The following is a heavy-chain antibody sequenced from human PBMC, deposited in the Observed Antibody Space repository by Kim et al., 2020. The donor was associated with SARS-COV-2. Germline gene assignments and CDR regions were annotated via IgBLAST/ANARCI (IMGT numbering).Heavy chain of an antibody. CDR3: ARAPISFGFIDY. J-gene: IGHJ4*02. V-gene: IGHV4-59*01. Sequence: NYNPSRKSRVTISVDTSKNQFSLKLSSVTAADTAVYYCARAPISFGFIDYWGQGTLVTVSS. D-gene: IGHD3-10*01.